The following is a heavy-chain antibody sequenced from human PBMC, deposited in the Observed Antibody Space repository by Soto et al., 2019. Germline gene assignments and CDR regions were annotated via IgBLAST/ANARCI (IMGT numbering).Heavy chain of an antibody. Sequence: SSETLSLTCAVYGGSFSGYYWSWIRQPPGKGLEWIGEINHSGSTNYNPSLKSRVTISVDTSKNQFSLKLSSVTAADTAVYYCARGTRGYIANVGAWGQGTLVTVSS. J-gene: IGHJ5*02. V-gene: IGHV4-34*01. CDR2: INHSGST. CDR1: GGSFSGYY. CDR3: ARGTRGYIANVGA. D-gene: IGHD5-12*01.